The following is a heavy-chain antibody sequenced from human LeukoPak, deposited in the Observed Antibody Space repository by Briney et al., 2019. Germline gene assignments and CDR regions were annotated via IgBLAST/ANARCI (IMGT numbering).Heavy chain of an antibody. CDR1: GFSFCNYY. Sequence: GGSLRLSCAASGFSFCNYYMSWIRQAPGKGLEWVSYITNSGSSTHYADAVKGRFTISRDNGKKSVHLHMTSLRAEDTGVYYCAREASGNYYVFDSWGQGTLVTVSS. CDR2: ITNSGSST. D-gene: IGHD1-26*01. J-gene: IGHJ4*02. V-gene: IGHV3-11*04. CDR3: AREASGNYYVFDS.